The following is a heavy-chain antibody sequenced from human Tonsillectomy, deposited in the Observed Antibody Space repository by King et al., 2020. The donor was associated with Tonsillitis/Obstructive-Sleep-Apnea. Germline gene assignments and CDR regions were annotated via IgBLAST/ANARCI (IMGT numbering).Heavy chain of an antibody. CDR2: ISTSTI. J-gene: IGHJ4*02. CDR1: GFTFSRYS. Sequence: VQLVESGGGLVQPGGSLRLSCAASGFTFSRYSMNWFRQAPGKGLEWVYYISTSTISYADSVKGRFTISRDNAKNSLYLQMDSLRDEDTALYYCARDHDWSFDYWGQGTLVTVSS. V-gene: IGHV3-48*02. D-gene: IGHD3-9*01. CDR3: ARDHDWSFDY.